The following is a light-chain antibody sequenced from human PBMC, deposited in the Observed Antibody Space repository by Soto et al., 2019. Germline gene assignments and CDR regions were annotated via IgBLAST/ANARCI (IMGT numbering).Light chain of an antibody. CDR3: QQYNNWPALT. CDR2: GAS. V-gene: IGKV3-15*01. Sequence: EIVMTQSPATLSVSPGERATLSCRASQSVRSNLAWYQKKPGQAPRLLIYGASTRATGIPARFSGSGSGTEFSIIISSLQSEDIAVYCCQQYNNWPALTFGGGTKVEIK. CDR1: QSVRSN. J-gene: IGKJ4*01.